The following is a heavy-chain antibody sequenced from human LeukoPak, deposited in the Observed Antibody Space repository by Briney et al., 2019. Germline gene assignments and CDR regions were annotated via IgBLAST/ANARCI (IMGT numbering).Heavy chain of an antibody. V-gene: IGHV3-23*01. CDR1: GFTFSGYA. CDR3: AKAPGQCLPFL. Sequence: GGSLRLSCAASGFTFSGYAMSWVRQAPGKGLEWVSAISGSGGSTCYADSVKGRFTISRDNSKNTLYLQMNSLRAEDTAVYDFAKAPGQCLPFLWGQGTLVTVSS. D-gene: IGHD5/OR15-5a*01. J-gene: IGHJ4*02. CDR2: ISGSGGST.